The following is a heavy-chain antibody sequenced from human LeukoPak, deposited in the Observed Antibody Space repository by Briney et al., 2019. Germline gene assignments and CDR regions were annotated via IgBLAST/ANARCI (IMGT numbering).Heavy chain of an antibody. CDR2: IYYSGST. J-gene: IGHJ6*02. CDR3: ARRVIAAAGSYGMDV. CDR1: GGSISSYY. D-gene: IGHD6-13*01. Sequence: SETLSLTCTVSGGSISSYYWSWIRQPPGKGLEWIGYIYYSGSTNYNPSLKSRVTISVDTSKNQFSLKLSSVTAADTAVYYCARRVIAAAGSYGMDVWGQGTTVTVSS. V-gene: IGHV4-59*01.